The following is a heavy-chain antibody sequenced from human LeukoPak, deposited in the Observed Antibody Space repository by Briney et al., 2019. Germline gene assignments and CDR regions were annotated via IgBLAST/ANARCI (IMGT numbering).Heavy chain of an antibody. CDR1: GGSISSYY. Sequence: SETLSLTCTVSGGSISSYYWSWIRQPPGKGLEWIGYIYYSGSTNYNPSLKSRVTILVDTSKNQFSLKLSSVTAADTAVYYCARVGRSYGTEGYYFDYWGQGTLVTVSS. J-gene: IGHJ4*02. CDR3: ARVGRSYGTEGYYFDY. D-gene: IGHD5-18*01. V-gene: IGHV4-59*01. CDR2: IYYSGST.